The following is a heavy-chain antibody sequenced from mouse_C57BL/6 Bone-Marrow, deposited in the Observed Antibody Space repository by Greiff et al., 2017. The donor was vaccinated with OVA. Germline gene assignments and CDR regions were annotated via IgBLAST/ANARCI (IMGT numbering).Heavy chain of an antibody. V-gene: IGHV1-15*01. CDR2: IDPETGGT. CDR3: TRGLPDAMDY. J-gene: IGHJ4*01. D-gene: IGHD2-2*01. CDR1: GYTFTDYE. Sequence: VKLQQSGAELVRPGASVTLSCKASGYTFTDYEMHWVKQTPVHGLEWIGAIDPETGGTAYNQKFKGKAILTADKSSSTAYMELRSLTSEDSAVYYCTRGLPDAMDYWGQGTSVTVSS.